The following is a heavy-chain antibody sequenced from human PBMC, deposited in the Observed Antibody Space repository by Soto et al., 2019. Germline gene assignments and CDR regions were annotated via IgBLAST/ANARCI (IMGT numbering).Heavy chain of an antibody. V-gene: IGHV3-23*01. CDR3: AKVFSSWYDILTGWGYFDS. CDR1: GFTFSSYA. J-gene: IGHJ4*02. Sequence: EVQLLESGGGLVQPGGSLRLSCAASGFTFSSYAMSWVRQAPGKGLEWVSAISGSGGSTYYADSVKGRFTISRDNSKNTLYLQMISLRAEDTAVYYCAKVFSSWYDILTGWGYFDSWGQGTLVTVSS. CDR2: ISGSGGST. D-gene: IGHD3-9*01.